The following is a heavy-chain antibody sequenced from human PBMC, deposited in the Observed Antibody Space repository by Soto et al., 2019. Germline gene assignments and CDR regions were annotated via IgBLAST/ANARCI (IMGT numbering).Heavy chain of an antibody. V-gene: IGHV1-69*18. CDR3: ARVVMTTVPASYYYGMDV. D-gene: IGHD4-17*01. J-gene: IGHJ6*02. CDR1: GGTFSSYA. CDR2: IIPFIGTA. Sequence: QGQLVQSGAEVKKPGSSVTVSCKASGGTFSSYAISWVRQAPGQGLEWMGRIIPFIGTANYAQKFQGRGTITADQSTSTAYMELTSLRSEVTAVYYCARVVMTTVPASYYYGMDVWGQGTTVTVSS.